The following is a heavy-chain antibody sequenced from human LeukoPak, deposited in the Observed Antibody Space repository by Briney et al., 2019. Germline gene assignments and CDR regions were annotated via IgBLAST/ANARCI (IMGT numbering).Heavy chain of an antibody. CDR2: IYYSGST. Sequence: PSETLSLTCTVSGGSISSYYWSWIRQPPGKGLEWIGYIYYSGSTNYNPSLKSRVTISVDTSKNQFSLKLSSVTAADTAVYYCARGDKVVGADYYYYMDVWGKGTTVTISS. D-gene: IGHD2-15*01. CDR1: GGSISSYY. J-gene: IGHJ6*03. CDR3: ARGDKVVGADYYYYMDV. V-gene: IGHV4-59*01.